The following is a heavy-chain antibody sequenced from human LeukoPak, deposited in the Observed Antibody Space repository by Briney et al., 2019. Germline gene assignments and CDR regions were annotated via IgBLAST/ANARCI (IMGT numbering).Heavy chain of an antibody. CDR2: ISYDGSKK. V-gene: IGHV3-30*18. D-gene: IGHD3-3*01. Sequence: GGSLRLSCVASGFTFSSYGMHWVRQAPGKGLAWVAVISYDGSKKHYADCVKGRFTISRDNSKNTLYLQMNSLRAEDTAVYYCAKDPHSYDFWSGYWADGMDVWGQGTTVTVSS. CDR3: AKDPHSYDFWSGYWADGMDV. CDR1: GFTFSSYG. J-gene: IGHJ6*02.